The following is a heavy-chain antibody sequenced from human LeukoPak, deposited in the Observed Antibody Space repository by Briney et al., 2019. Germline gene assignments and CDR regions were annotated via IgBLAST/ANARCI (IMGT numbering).Heavy chain of an antibody. CDR2: IYYSGST. J-gene: IGHJ3*02. D-gene: IGHD4-17*01. CDR3: VKMTTVTAALDAFDI. V-gene: IGHV4-31*03. Sequence: PSQTLSLTCTFSCGSISNGGYYWSWIRQHPWKRLEGIRYIYYSGSTYYNPSLKGRGIISVDTSKNQFSLKLSSVTAADTAVYYCVKMTTVTAALDAFDIWGQGTMVNVSS. CDR1: CGSISNGGYY.